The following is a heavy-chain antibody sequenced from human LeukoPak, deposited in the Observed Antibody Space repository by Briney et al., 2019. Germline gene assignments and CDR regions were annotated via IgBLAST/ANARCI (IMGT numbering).Heavy chain of an antibody. CDR2: IIPIFGTA. CDR1: GGTFSSYA. V-gene: IGHV1-69*06. CDR3: AREWVQTPFDD. D-gene: IGHD5-18*01. J-gene: IGHJ4*02. Sequence: ASVKVSCKASGGTFSSYAISWVRQAPGQGLEWMGGIIPIFGTANYAQKFQGRVTITADKSTSTAYMELSSLRSEDTAVYYCAREWVQTPFDDWGQETLVTVSS.